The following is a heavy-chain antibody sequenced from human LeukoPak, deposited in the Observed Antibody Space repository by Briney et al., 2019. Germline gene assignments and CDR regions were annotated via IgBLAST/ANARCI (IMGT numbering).Heavy chain of an antibody. D-gene: IGHD6-6*01. J-gene: IGHJ4*02. CDR3: VRGHSSSSNYFDY. Sequence: GGSLRLSCSASGFTFSSYAMRWVRQAPGKGLEYVSGISSNGGSTNYKDSVKGRFTISRDNSKNTLYLQMSSLRTEDTAVYYCVRGHSSSSNYFDYWGQGSLVTVSS. CDR1: GFTFSSYA. V-gene: IGHV3-64D*09. CDR2: ISSNGGST.